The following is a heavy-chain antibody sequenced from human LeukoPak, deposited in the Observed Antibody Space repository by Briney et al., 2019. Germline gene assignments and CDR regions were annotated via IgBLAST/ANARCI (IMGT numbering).Heavy chain of an antibody. J-gene: IGHJ4*02. Sequence: QAGRSLRLSCAASGFTFDDYAMHWVRQAPGKGLEWVSGISWNSGNIGYADSVKGRFTISRDNAKSSLYLQMNSLRAEDMALYYCAKGYNYAKKNYFDYWGQGTLVTVSS. CDR1: GFTFDDYA. CDR3: AKGYNYAKKNYFDY. D-gene: IGHD5-24*01. V-gene: IGHV3-9*03. CDR2: ISWNSGNI.